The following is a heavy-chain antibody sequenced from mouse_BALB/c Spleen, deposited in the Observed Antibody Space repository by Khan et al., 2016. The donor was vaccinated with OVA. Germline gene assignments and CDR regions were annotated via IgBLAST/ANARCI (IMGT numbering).Heavy chain of an antibody. V-gene: IGHV2-9*02. CDR2: IWAGGST. D-gene: IGHD2-3*01. CDR3: ARFHDGYYYNVDY. CDR1: GFVLTSYG. J-gene: IGHJ4*01. Sequence: QVQLKESGPGLVAPSQSLSITFTVSGFVLTSYGVHWVRQPPGKGLEWLGVIWAGGSTNYNSALMSRLTIRKDNSKSQVFLKMNSLQTDDTAMYYCARFHDGYYYNVDYWGQGTSVTVSS.